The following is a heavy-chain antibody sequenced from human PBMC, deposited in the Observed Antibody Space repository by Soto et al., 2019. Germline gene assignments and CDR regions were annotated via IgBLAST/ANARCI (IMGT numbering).Heavy chain of an antibody. V-gene: IGHV3-30*18. CDR2: ISYDGSDK. Sequence: QVQLVESGGGVVQPGRSLRLSCAASGFTFSSYAMHWVRQAPGKGLEWVAVISYDGSDKYYADSVKGRFTISRDNSKNTLKFPMDSLRAYDTGVYYCAKAPGGLTPGSYDFWGQGTLITVSS. CDR3: AKAPGGLTPGSYDF. J-gene: IGHJ4*02. CDR1: GFTFSSYA. D-gene: IGHD3-16*01.